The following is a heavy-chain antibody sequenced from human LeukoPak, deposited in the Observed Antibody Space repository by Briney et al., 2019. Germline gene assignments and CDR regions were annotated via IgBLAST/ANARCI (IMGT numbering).Heavy chain of an antibody. CDR3: AREYYHDYSGYGAFGY. D-gene: IGHD3-22*01. Sequence: TGGSLRLSCAASGFTFSSYSMNWVRQAPGKGLEWFSYISSGSSTIYYADSVKGRFTISRDNGKNSLYLQMNSLRAEDTAVYYCAREYYHDYSGYGAFGYWGQGTLVTVSP. J-gene: IGHJ4*02. V-gene: IGHV3-48*01. CDR1: GFTFSSYS. CDR2: ISSGSSTI.